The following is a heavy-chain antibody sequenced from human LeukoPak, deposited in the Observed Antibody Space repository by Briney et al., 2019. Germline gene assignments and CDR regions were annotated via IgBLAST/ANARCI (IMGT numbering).Heavy chain of an antibody. CDR2: VSTDGSTT. CDR1: GFTFSSHR. V-gene: IGHV3-74*01. J-gene: IGHJ4*02. D-gene: IGHD2-8*01. Sequence: QPGGSLRLSCAASGFTFSSHRMHWVRQAPGKGLVWVSCVSTDGSTTNYADPVKGRFTISRDNAKNTLYLQMNSLRVEDTAVYYCARDTNGLAYWGLGTRVTVSS. CDR3: ARDTNGLAY.